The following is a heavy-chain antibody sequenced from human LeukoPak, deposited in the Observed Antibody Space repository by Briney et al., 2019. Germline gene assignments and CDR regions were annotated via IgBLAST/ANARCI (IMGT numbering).Heavy chain of an antibody. Sequence: GASVKVSCKASGGTFSSYAISWVRQAPGQGLEWMGGIIPIFGTANYAQKFQGRVTITTDESTSTAYMELSGLRSEDTAVYYCATYDSSGYYNFDYWGQGTLVTVSS. J-gene: IGHJ4*02. V-gene: IGHV1-69*05. CDR1: GGTFSSYA. CDR3: ATYDSSGYYNFDY. D-gene: IGHD3-22*01. CDR2: IIPIFGTA.